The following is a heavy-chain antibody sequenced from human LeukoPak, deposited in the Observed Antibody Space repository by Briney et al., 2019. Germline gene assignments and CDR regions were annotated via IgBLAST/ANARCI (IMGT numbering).Heavy chain of an antibody. V-gene: IGHV1-18*01. D-gene: IGHD1-26*01. CDR2: ISTYNGNT. Sequence: GASVKVSCKASGYTFSSHGISWVRRAPGQGLEWMGWISTYNGNTNYAQKLQGRVTMTTDTSTSTAYMELRSLRSDDTAVYYCARDQTSLHYYYYGMDVWGQGTTVTVSS. CDR1: GYTFSSHG. CDR3: ARDQTSLHYYYYGMDV. J-gene: IGHJ6*02.